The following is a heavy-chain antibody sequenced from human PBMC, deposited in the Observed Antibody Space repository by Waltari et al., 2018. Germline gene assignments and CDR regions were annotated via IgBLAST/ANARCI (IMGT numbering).Heavy chain of an antibody. J-gene: IGHJ6*02. V-gene: IGHV3-66*01. D-gene: IGHD4-17*01. CDR1: GFTVSSNY. CDR3: AKGPYGDRSTTTYYYYGMDV. Sequence: EVQLVESGGGLVQPGGSLRLSCAASGFTVSSNYMSWVRQAPGKGLEWVSVIYSGGSTYYADSVKGRFTISRDNSKNTLYLQMNSLRAEDTAVYYCAKGPYGDRSTTTYYYYGMDVWGQGTTVIVSS. CDR2: IYSGGST.